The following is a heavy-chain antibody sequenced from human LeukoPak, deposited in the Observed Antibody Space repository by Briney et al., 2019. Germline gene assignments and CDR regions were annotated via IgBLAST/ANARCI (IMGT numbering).Heavy chain of an antibody. CDR2: IRYDGSNK. CDR3: AKDGRGGGWY. J-gene: IGHJ4*02. D-gene: IGHD1-14*01. CDR1: GFTFSSYG. Sequence: GGSLRLSCAASGFTFSSYGMHWVRQAPGKGLEWVAFIRYDGSNKYYADSVKGRFTISRDNSKNTLYLQMNSLRAEDTAVYYCAKDGRGGGWYWGQGTLVTVSS. V-gene: IGHV3-30*02.